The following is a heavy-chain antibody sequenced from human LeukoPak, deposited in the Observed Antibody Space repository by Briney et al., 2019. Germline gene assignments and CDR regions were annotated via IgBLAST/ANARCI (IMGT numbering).Heavy chain of an antibody. V-gene: IGHV3-15*01. CDR3: TTVIAAGHGRGY. D-gene: IGHD6-13*01. Sequence: PGGSLRLSCAASGFIFTNAWMSWVRQAPGKGLEWVGRIQSKTDDGTTDYAAPVKGRITISRDDSKNMLYLQMNSLKTEDTAVYYCTTVIAAGHGRGYWGQGTLVTVSS. CDR2: IQSKTDDGTT. J-gene: IGHJ4*02. CDR1: GFIFTNAW.